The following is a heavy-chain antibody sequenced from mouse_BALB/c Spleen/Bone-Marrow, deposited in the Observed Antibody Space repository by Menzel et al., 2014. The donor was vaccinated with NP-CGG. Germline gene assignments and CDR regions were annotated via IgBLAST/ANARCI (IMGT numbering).Heavy chain of an antibody. CDR2: IRNKANGYTT. V-gene: IGHV7-3*02. CDR1: GFTFTDYY. Sequence: EVKLQESGGGVVQPGSSLSLSCATSGFTFTDYYMSWVRQPPGKALEWLGFIRNKANGYTTEYSASVNGRFTVSRDNSQSIHYLQMNTLRAEPSATYHCARDINVNSNWYVDVWGAGTTVTVSS. D-gene: IGHD2-1*01. CDR3: ARDINVNSNWYVDV. J-gene: IGHJ1*01.